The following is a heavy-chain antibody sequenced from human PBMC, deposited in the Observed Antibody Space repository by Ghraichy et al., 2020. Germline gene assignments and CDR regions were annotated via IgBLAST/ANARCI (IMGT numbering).Heavy chain of an antibody. Sequence: SVKVSCKASGYTLTDYYMHWVRQAPGQGLEWMGWINPNNGGTNYAQKFQGRVTMTRDTSIRTAYMELSSLISDDTAVYYCARGCSGGTCYWVHWGQGTLVTVSS. CDR2: INPNNGGT. CDR3: ARGCSGGTCYWVH. V-gene: IGHV1-2*02. D-gene: IGHD2-15*01. CDR1: GYTLTDYY. J-gene: IGHJ4*02.